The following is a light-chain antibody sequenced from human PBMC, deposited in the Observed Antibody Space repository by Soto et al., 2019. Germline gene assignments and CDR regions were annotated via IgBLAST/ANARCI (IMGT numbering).Light chain of an antibody. CDR2: EVS. J-gene: IGLJ1*01. CDR1: SSDVGGYNY. CDR3: SSYPSSRAHV. V-gene: IGLV2-14*01. Sequence: QSALTQPASVSGSPGQSITISCTGTSSDVGGYNYVSWYQQQSGKAPKLMIHEVSNRPSGVSNRFSGSKSGNTASLTISGLQAEDEADYYSSSYPSSRAHVFGIGTKVTVL.